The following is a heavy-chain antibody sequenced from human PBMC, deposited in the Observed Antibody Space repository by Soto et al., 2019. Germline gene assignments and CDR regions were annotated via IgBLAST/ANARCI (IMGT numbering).Heavy chain of an antibody. J-gene: IGHJ4*02. V-gene: IGHV3-74*01. CDR3: AFNTYDSSGYFYRD. CDR1: GFTFSTYW. CDR2: INSDGRST. Sequence: GGSLRLSCAASGFTFSTYWMHWVRQAPGKGLVWVSRINSDGRSTDYADSVKGRFTISGDNAKNTLYLQMNSLRAEDTAVYYCAFNTYDSSGYFYRDWGQGTLVTVSS. D-gene: IGHD3-22*01.